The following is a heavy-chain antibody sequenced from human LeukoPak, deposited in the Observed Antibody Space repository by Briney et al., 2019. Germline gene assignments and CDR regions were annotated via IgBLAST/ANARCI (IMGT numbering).Heavy chain of an antibody. Sequence: SETLSLTCTVSGGSISAYYWSWIRQPAGKGLEWIGRINTSGSTNCNPSLKSRVTMSVDTSMNQFSLKLTSVTAADTAVYYCAREIATSGGSSRALDYWGQGTLVTVSS. CDR3: AREIATSGGSSRALDY. V-gene: IGHV4-4*07. D-gene: IGHD2-15*01. CDR1: GGSISAYY. J-gene: IGHJ4*02. CDR2: INTSGST.